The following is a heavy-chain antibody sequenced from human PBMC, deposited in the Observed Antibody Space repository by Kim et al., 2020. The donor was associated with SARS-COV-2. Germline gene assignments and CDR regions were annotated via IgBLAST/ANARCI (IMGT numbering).Heavy chain of an antibody. V-gene: IGHV3-43*01. Sequence: GGSLRLSCAASRFTFEDYTMHWVRQAPGKGLEWVSLISWDGGSAYYVDSVKGRFTTFRDNSDNSLYLQMKSLRTEDTAMYYCARGGTYSDSWIAHIDYWGQGTLVTVSS. CDR1: RFTFEDYT. CDR2: ISWDGGSA. J-gene: IGHJ4*02. D-gene: IGHD5-12*01. CDR3: ARGGTYSDSWIAHIDY.